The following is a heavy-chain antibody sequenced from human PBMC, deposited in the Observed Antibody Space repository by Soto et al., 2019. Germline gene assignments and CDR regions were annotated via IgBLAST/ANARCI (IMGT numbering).Heavy chain of an antibody. J-gene: IGHJ3*02. CDR2: INPNSGGT. V-gene: IGHV1-2*02. CDR3: ARGFTYYYGSGLDISDAFDI. CDR1: GYTFTGYY. D-gene: IGHD3-10*01. Sequence: ASVKVSCKASGYTFTGYYMHGVRQAPGQGLEGVGWINPNSGGTNYAQKFQGRVTMTRDTSISTAYMELSRLRSDDTAVYYCARGFTYYYGSGLDISDAFDIWGQGTMVTVSS.